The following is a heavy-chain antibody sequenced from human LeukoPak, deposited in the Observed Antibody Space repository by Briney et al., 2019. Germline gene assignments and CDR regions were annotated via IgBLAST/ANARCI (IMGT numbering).Heavy chain of an antibody. CDR1: GGSISSGGYY. CDR3: ARGHLSSGWYLSYYYYGMDV. D-gene: IGHD6-19*01. CDR2: IYYSGST. J-gene: IGHJ6*02. V-gene: IGHV4-31*03. Sequence: SETLSLTCTVSGGSISSGGYYWSWIRQHPGKGLEWIGYIYYSGSTYYNPSLKSRVTISVDTSKNQFSLKLSSVTAADTAVYYCARGHLSSGWYLSYYYYGMDVWGQGTTVTVSS.